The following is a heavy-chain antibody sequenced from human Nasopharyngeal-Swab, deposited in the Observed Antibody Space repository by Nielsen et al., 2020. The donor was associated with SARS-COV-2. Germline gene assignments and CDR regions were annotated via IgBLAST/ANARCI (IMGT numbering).Heavy chain of an antibody. CDR2: IYSGGST. V-gene: IGHV3-53*01. CDR3: AKRPKGI. J-gene: IGHJ3*02. CDR1: GFTVSSNY. Sequence: GESLKISCAASGFTVSSNYMSWVRQAPGKGLEWVSVIYSGGSTYYADSVKGRFTISRHNSKNTLYLQMNSLRAEDTAVYYCAKRPKGIWGQGTMVTVSS.